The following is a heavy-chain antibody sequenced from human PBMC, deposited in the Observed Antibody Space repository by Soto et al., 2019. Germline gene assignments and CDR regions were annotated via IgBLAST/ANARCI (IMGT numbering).Heavy chain of an antibody. CDR2: IFYSGST. V-gene: IGHV4-31*03. J-gene: IGHJ6*02. CDR3: ARDTRSSSYGMDV. Sequence: QVQLQESGPGLVKPSQTLSLTCTVSGGSISSGDYYWSWIRQHPGKGLEWIGYIFYSGSTYYNPSLKSRVTISVDTSKHQVSLKLSSVTAADTAVYYCARDTRSSSYGMDVWGQGTTVTVSS. CDR1: GGSISSGDYY. D-gene: IGHD1-1*01.